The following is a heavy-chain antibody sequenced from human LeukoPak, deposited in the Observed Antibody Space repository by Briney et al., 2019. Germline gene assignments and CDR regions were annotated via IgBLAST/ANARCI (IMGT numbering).Heavy chain of an antibody. V-gene: IGHV1-46*01. CDR3: ARIGDSTSCYGPCAYFDY. CDR2: INPSGGST. Sequence: ASAKVSCKASGYTFTSYYMHWVRQAPGQGLEWMGIINPSGGSTSYAQKFQGRVTMTRDTSTSTVYMELSSLRSEDTAVYYCARIGDSTSCYGPCAYFDYWGQGTLVTVSS. D-gene: IGHD2-2*01. J-gene: IGHJ4*02. CDR1: GYTFTSYY.